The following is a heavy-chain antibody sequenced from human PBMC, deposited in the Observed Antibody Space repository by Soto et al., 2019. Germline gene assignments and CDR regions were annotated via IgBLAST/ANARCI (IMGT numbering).Heavy chain of an antibody. CDR3: ARVAITLIRGLKVDFYSMDV. V-gene: IGHV1-18*01. J-gene: IGHJ6*02. D-gene: IGHD3-10*01. Sequence: QLVQSGGEVKEPGPSVQVSCKASGYTFNNYGITWVRQAPGQGLEWLGWISVYNGNKNYAKKVQGRVSMTADTSTSTAHMELRSLQSDDTAVYFCARVAITLIRGLKVDFYSMDVWGQGTTVTVSS. CDR2: ISVYNGNK. CDR1: GYTFNNYG.